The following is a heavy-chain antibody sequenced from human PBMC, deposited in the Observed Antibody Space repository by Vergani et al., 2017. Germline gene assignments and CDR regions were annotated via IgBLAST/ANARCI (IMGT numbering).Heavy chain of an antibody. CDR3: SGSPYGDYTGDCFDY. V-gene: IGHV4-39*07. CDR2: IYYSGST. J-gene: IGHJ4*02. CDR1: GGSISSSSYY. D-gene: IGHD4-17*01. Sequence: QLQLQESGPGLVKPSETLSLTCTVSGGSISSSSYYWGWIRQPPGKGLEWIGSIYYSGSTYYNPSLKSRVTISVDTSKNQFSLKLSSVTAADTAVYYCSGSPYGDYTGDCFDYWGQGTLVTVSS.